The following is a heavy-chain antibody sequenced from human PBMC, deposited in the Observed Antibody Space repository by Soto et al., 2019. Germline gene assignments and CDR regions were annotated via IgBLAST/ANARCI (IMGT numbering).Heavy chain of an antibody. J-gene: IGHJ5*02. CDR2: INPNSGGT. CDR3: ARDRRPDYYDSSGYGNWFDP. D-gene: IGHD3-22*01. V-gene: IGHV1-2*02. CDR1: GYTFTGYY. Sequence: ASVKVSCKASGYTFTGYYMHWVRQAPGQGLEWMGWINPNSGGTNYAQKFQGRITMTRDTSTSTAYMELSRLRSDDTAVYYCARDRRPDYYDSSGYGNWFDPWGQGTLVTVSS.